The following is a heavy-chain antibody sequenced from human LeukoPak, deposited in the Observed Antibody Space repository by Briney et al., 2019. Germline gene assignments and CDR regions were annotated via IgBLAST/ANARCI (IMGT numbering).Heavy chain of an antibody. Sequence: ASVKVSCEASGYTFTGYYMHWVRQAPGQGLEWMGWINPNNGGTNYAQKFQGWVTMTRDTSISTAYMELSRLRSDDTAVYYCASGVVDYFDYWGQGTLVTVSS. CDR3: ASGVVDYFDY. J-gene: IGHJ4*02. D-gene: IGHD3-3*01. V-gene: IGHV1-2*04. CDR1: GYTFTGYY. CDR2: INPNNGGT.